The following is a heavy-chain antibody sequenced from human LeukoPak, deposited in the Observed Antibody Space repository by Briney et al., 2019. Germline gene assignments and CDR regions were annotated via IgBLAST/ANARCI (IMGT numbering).Heavy chain of an antibody. CDR1: GGSISSYY. Sequence: SETLSLTCTVSGGSISSYYWSWIRQPPGKGLEWIGYIYYSGSTNYNPSLKSRVTISVDTSKNQFSLKLSSVTAADTAVYYCARQYPPAAVIYDAFDIWGQGTLVTVSS. CDR3: ARQYPPAAVIYDAFDI. CDR2: IYYSGST. V-gene: IGHV4-59*08. D-gene: IGHD2-2*01. J-gene: IGHJ3*02.